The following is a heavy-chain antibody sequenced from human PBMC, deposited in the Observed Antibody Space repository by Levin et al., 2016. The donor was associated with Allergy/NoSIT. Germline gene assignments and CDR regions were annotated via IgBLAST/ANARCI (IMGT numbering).Heavy chain of an antibody. CDR2: ISGHTGQT. CDR1: GYTFRSYG. V-gene: IGHV1-18*04. D-gene: IGHD4-17*01. Sequence: ASVKVSCKTSGYTFRSYGISWVRQAPGQGLEWMGWISGHTGQTNYAEKLQGRVTMTRDTSTNTAYMELRSLRSDDTAVYYCARDRTVTTQRGDYWGQGTLVTVSS. CDR3: ARDRTVTTQRGDY. J-gene: IGHJ4*02.